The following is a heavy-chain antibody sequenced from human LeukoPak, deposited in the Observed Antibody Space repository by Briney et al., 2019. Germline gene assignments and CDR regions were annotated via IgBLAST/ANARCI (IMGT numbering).Heavy chain of an antibody. CDR3: ARILLNIVVVPAARWRGHIDY. CDR2: IYTSGST. D-gene: IGHD2-2*01. Sequence: PSETLSLTCTVSGGSISGYYWSWIRQPAGKGLEWIGRIYTSGSTNYNPSLKSRVTMSVDTSKNQFSLKLSSVTAADTAVYYCARILLNIVVVPAARWRGHIDYWGQGTMVTVSS. V-gene: IGHV4-4*07. CDR1: GGSISGYY. J-gene: IGHJ4*02.